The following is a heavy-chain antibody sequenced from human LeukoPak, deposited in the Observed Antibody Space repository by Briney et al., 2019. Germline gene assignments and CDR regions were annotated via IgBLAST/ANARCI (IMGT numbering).Heavy chain of an antibody. D-gene: IGHD3-22*01. J-gene: IGHJ4*02. V-gene: IGHV3-11*04. CDR1: GFTFSDYY. Sequence: GGSLRLSCAASGFTFSDYYMSWIRQAPGKGQEWLSYISSSGNTIYYADSVKGRFTISRDNGKNSLYLQMNSLRAEDTAVYYCARSPHYFDNSGYYWGQGTLVTVSS. CDR2: ISSSGNTI. CDR3: ARSPHYFDNSGYY.